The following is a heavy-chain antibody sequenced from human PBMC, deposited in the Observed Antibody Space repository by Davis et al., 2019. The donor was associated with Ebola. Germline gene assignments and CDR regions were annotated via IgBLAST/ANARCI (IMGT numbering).Heavy chain of an antibody. Sequence: GGSLRLSCAASGFTFSSYAMSWVRQAPGKGLEWVSAIRDSGGRIYYADSVKGRFTISRDNAKNTLFLQMNSLRAEDTAVYYCARAGYYRFDYWGQGILVTVSS. CDR2: IRDSGGRI. V-gene: IGHV3-23*01. D-gene: IGHD3-3*01. CDR3: ARAGYYRFDY. J-gene: IGHJ4*02. CDR1: GFTFSSYA.